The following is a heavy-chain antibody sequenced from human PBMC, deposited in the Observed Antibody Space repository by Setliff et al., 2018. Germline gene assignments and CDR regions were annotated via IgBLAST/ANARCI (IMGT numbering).Heavy chain of an antibody. CDR3: ATGSGYYFIPVY. Sequence: ASVKVSCKVSGYTLTELSTHWVRQAPGKGLEWMGGFDPEDGETIYAQKFQGRVTMTEDTSTDTAYMELSSLRSEDTAVYYCATGSGYYFIPVYWGQGTLVTVSS. J-gene: IGHJ4*02. CDR1: GYTLTELS. CDR2: FDPEDGET. D-gene: IGHD3-22*01. V-gene: IGHV1-24*01.